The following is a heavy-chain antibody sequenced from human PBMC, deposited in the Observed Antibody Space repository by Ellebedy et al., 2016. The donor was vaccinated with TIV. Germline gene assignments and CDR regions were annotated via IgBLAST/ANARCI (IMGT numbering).Heavy chain of an antibody. CDR3: TILYDIGGTP. CDR1: GGTFSSYA. Sequence: SVKVSCXASGGTFSSYAISWVRQAPGQGLEWMGGIIPIFGTANYAQKFQGRVTITADESTSTAYMELSSLRSEDTAVYYCTILYDIGGTPWGQGTLVTVSS. V-gene: IGHV1-69*13. D-gene: IGHD3-9*01. J-gene: IGHJ5*02. CDR2: IIPIFGTA.